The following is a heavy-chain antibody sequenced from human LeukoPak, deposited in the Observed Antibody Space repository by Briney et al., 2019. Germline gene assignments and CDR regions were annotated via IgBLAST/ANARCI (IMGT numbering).Heavy chain of an antibody. D-gene: IGHD5-12*01. Sequence: SVKLSCKASGGSFSDYSISCVRQAPGQGLEWMGRIIAILDTAHYAQKFQGRFTITADKSTTTVYMELSSLRSDDTAVYYCVRSGYDYDWFDPWGQGTLVTVSS. J-gene: IGHJ5*02. V-gene: IGHV1-69*08. CDR1: GGSFSDYS. CDR3: VRSGYDYDWFDP. CDR2: IIAILDTA.